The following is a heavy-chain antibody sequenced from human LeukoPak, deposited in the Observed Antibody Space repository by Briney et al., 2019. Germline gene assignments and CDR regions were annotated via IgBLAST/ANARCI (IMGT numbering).Heavy chain of an antibody. Sequence: ASVKVSCKASGYTFTGYYMHWVRQAPGQGLEWMGWINPNSGGTNYAQKFQGWVTMTRDTSISTAYMELSRLRSDDTAVYYCARAIAAAGTGPYYFHYWGQGTLVTVSS. CDR3: ARAIAAAGTGPYYFHY. CDR2: INPNSGGT. CDR1: GYTFTGYY. D-gene: IGHD6-13*01. V-gene: IGHV1-2*04. J-gene: IGHJ4*02.